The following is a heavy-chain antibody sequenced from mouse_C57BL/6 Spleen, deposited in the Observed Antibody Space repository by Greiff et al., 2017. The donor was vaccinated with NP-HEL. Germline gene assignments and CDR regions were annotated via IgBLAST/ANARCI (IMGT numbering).Heavy chain of an antibody. CDR1: GYAFTNYL. V-gene: IGHV1-54*01. CDR3: ARSRGLRSWFAY. J-gene: IGHJ3*01. CDR2: INPGSGGT. Sequence: QVQLQQSGAELVRPGTSVKVSCKASGYAFTNYLIEWVKQRPGQGLEWIGVINPGSGGTNYNEKFKGKATLTADKSSSTAYMQLSSLTSEDSAVYFCARSRGLRSWFAYWGQGTLVTVSA.